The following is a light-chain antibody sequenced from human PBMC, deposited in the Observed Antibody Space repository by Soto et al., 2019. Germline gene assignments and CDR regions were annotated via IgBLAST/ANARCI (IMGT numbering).Light chain of an antibody. CDR2: DAS. CDR3: QQSYSTPIN. V-gene: IGKV1-39*01. CDR1: QRISTY. Sequence: DIQMTQSPSSLSASVGDRVTITFRASQRISTYLNWYQQKPGKAPKFLIYDASNLQSGVPSRFSGSGSGTDFTLTISSLQPEDFATYYCQQSYSTPINFGQGTRLEIK. J-gene: IGKJ5*01.